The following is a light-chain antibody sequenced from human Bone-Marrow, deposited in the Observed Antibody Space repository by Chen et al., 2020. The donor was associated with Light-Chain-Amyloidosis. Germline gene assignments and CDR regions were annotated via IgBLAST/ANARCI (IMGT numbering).Light chain of an antibody. J-gene: IGLJ3*02. CDR3: QVWDRSSDRPV. Sequence: SYLLTQSSSVSVAPGQTATIACGGNNIGSTSVHWYQQAPGQAPLLVVYDDMDRPSGIPERLSGSNSGNTATLTISRVEAGDEADYYCQVWDRSSDRPVFGGGTKLTVL. CDR2: DDM. V-gene: IGLV3-21*02. CDR1: NIGSTS.